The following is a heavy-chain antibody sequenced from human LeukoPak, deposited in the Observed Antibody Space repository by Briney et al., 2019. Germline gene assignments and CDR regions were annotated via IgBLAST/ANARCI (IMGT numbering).Heavy chain of an antibody. J-gene: IGHJ5*02. D-gene: IGHD3-10*01. CDR3: ARDHYGSGSPWFDP. V-gene: IGHV3-30*01. Sequence: GGSLRLSCAASGFTFSSYAMHWVRQAPGKGLEWVAVISYDGSNKYYADSVKGRFTISRDNSKNTLYLQMNSLRAEDTAVYYRARDHYGSGSPWFDPWGQGTLVTVSS. CDR2: ISYDGSNK. CDR1: GFTFSSYA.